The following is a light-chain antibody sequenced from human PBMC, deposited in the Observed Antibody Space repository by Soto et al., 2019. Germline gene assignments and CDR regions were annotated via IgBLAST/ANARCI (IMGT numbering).Light chain of an antibody. Sequence: EIVLTQSPGTLSLSPGEGATLSCRASQSISSSYLAWYQYNRGQAPRLLIYGASTRAAGTPDRFSGSGSGTDFTLTISRLEPEDFAVYYCQQYGSSRWTFGQGTKVEIK. CDR1: QSISSSY. V-gene: IGKV3-20*01. CDR2: GAS. CDR3: QQYGSSRWT. J-gene: IGKJ1*01.